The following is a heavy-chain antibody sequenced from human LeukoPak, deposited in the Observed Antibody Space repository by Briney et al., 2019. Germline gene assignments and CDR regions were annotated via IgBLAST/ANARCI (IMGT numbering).Heavy chain of an antibody. D-gene: IGHD3-22*01. CDR1: GGSFSGYY. Sequence: SETLSLTCAVYGGSFSGYYWSWIRQPPGKGLEWIGEINHSGSTNYNPSLKSRVTISVDTSKNQFSLKLSSVTAADTAVYYCARSSVRPYYYDSSGYLRRHRAFDIWGQGTMVTVSS. V-gene: IGHV4-34*01. CDR3: ARSSVRPYYYDSSGYLRRHRAFDI. CDR2: INHSGST. J-gene: IGHJ3*02.